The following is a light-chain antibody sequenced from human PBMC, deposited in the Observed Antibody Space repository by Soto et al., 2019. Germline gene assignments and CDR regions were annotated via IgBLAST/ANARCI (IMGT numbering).Light chain of an antibody. CDR3: TSYAGSNIPVV. J-gene: IGLJ2*01. V-gene: IGLV2-8*01. CDR1: SSDVGGYNF. Sequence: QSVLTQPPSASGSPGQSVGISCTGTSSDVGGYNFVSWYQQHPGKAPKLMIYEVTKRPSGVPDRFSGSKSGNTASLTVSGLQAEDEADYYCTSYAGSNIPVVFGGGTKLTVL. CDR2: EVT.